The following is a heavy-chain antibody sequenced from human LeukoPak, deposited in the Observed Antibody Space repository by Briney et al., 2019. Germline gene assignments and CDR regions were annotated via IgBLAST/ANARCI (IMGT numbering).Heavy chain of an antibody. J-gene: IGHJ4*02. CDR2: INHSGST. Sequence: SETLSLTCAVYGGSFSGYYWSWIRQPPGKGLEWIGEINHSGSTNYNPSLKSRVTMSVDTSKNQFSLKLSSVTAADTAVYYCARGLSYDYVWGSYRRPKYFDYWGQGTLVTVSS. CDR1: GGSFSGYY. CDR3: ARGLSYDYVWGSYRRPKYFDY. V-gene: IGHV4-34*01. D-gene: IGHD3-16*02.